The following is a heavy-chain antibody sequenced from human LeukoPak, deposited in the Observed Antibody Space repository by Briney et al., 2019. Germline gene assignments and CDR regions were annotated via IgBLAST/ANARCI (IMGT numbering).Heavy chain of an antibody. Sequence: SETLSLTCTVSGGSISSYYWSWIRQPPGKRLEWIGYIYYSGSTNYNPSLKSRVTISVDTSKNQFSLKLSSVTAADTAVYYCARDHRGAIAVAGYFDYWGQGTLVTVSS. CDR2: IYYSGST. CDR3: ARDHRGAIAVAGYFDY. CDR1: GGSISSYY. J-gene: IGHJ4*02. D-gene: IGHD6-19*01. V-gene: IGHV4-59*01.